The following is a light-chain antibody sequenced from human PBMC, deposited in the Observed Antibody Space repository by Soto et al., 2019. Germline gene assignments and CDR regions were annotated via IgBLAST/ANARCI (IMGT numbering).Light chain of an antibody. CDR3: QQYNNWLRTWT. Sequence: EILMTQSPVTLSVSRGEIATLSWRASQSVSNNLAWYQQKPGQAPRLLIYGASTRATGIPARFSGSGSGTEFTLTISSLQSEDFAVYYCQQYNNWLRTWTFGQGTKVDI. V-gene: IGKV3-15*01. J-gene: IGKJ1*01. CDR1: QSVSNN. CDR2: GAS.